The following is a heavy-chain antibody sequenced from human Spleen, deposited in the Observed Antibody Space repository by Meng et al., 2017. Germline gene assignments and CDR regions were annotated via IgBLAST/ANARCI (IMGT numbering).Heavy chain of an antibody. J-gene: IGHJ4*02. CDR1: AGSISSGNYY. D-gene: IGHD5-24*01. Sequence: QLQLQESGPGLVKPSETLSLTCTVSAGSISSGNYYWGWIRQPPGKGLEWIGYIYYSGSTYYDPSLKSRVAVSVDTSKNQFSLILSSVTAADTAVYYCSRWAGGREYLDYWGQGTLVTVSS. V-gene: IGHV4-39*01. CDR2: IYYSGST. CDR3: SRWAGGREYLDY.